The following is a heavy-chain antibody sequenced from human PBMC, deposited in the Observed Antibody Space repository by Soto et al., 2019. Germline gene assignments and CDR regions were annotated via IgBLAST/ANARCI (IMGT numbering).Heavy chain of an antibody. D-gene: IGHD5-12*01. CDR1: GFTFTSSA. CDR3: AAVSRGYSGYDLSEWDYYYYGMDV. V-gene: IGHV1-58*02. J-gene: IGHJ6*02. CDR2: IVVGSGNT. Sequence: ASVKVSCKASGFTFTSSAMQWVRQARGQRLEWIGWIVVGSGNTNYAQKFQERVTITRDMSTSTAYMELSSLRSEDTAVYYCAAVSRGYSGYDLSEWDYYYYGMDVWGQGTTVTVSS.